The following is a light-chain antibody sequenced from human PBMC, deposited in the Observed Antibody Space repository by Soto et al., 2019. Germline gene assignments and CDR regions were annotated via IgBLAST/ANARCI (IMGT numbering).Light chain of an antibody. CDR1: QSVANNY. J-gene: IGKJ4*01. Sequence: EIVLTQSPGTLSLSPGERATLSCRASQSVANNYLAGYQQKPGQAPRFLMYDASSRSTGIPDRFSGSGSGTDFTLTISRLEPEDFAVYYCEQYCSTPLTFGGGTKVEIK. CDR2: DAS. CDR3: EQYCSTPLT. V-gene: IGKV3-20*01.